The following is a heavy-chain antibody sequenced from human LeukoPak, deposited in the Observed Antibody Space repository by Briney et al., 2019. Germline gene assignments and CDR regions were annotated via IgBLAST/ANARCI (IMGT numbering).Heavy chain of an antibody. J-gene: IGHJ4*02. CDR1: GFPFSSYW. CDR2: IREDGSEK. D-gene: IGHD4-17*01. Sequence: GGSLRLSCAASGFPFSSYWMSWVRQAPGKGLEWVANIREDGSEKYYVDSVKGRFTVSRDNAKSSLYLQMNRLRAEDTAVYYCARDNYGDYGYWGQGTLVTVSS. V-gene: IGHV3-7*01. CDR3: ARDNYGDYGY.